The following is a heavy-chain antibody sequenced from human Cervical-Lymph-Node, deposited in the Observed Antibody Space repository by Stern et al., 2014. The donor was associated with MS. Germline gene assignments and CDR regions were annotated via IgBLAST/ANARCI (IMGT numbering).Heavy chain of an antibody. D-gene: IGHD1-20*01. V-gene: IGHV3-7*01. CDR2: IKEDGSEK. CDR3: ARDRRKYNWKY. J-gene: IGHJ4*02. CDR1: GFSFNNYW. Sequence: EVQLLESGGGLVQPGGSLRLSCAGSGFSFNNYWMSWVRQAPGKGLEWVANIKEDGSEKYYGDSVKGRFPISRDSAKNSLYLQMNSLRAEDTAVYYCARDRRKYNWKYWGQGTLVTVSS.